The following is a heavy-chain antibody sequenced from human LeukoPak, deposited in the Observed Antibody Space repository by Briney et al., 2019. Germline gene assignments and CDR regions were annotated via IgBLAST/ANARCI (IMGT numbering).Heavy chain of an antibody. CDR3: ARVGYDSSGYYYVSPPGLDY. V-gene: IGHV1-2*02. D-gene: IGHD3-22*01. Sequence: AASVKVSCKASGYTFTGYYMHWVRQAPGQGLEWMGWINPNSGGTNYAQKFQGRVTMTRDTSISTAYMELSRPRSGDTAVYYCARVGYDSSGYYYVSPPGLDYWGQGTLVTVSS. CDR1: GYTFTGYY. CDR2: INPNSGGT. J-gene: IGHJ4*02.